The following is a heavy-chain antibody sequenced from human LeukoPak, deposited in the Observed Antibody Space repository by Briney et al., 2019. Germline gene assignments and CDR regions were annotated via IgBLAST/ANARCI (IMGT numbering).Heavy chain of an antibody. J-gene: IGHJ4*02. CDR3: ARHARYYYDSRASIDY. CDR1: GGSFSGYY. D-gene: IGHD3-22*01. CDR2: INHSGST. V-gene: IGHV4-34*01. Sequence: SETLSLTCAVYGGSFSGYYWSWFRQPPGKGLEWIGEINHSGSTNYNPSLKSRVTISVDTSKNQFSLKLSSVTAADTAVYYCARHARYYYDSRASIDYWGRGTLVTVSS.